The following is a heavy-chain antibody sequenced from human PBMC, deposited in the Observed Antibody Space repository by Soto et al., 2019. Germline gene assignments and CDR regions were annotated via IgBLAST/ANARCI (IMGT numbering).Heavy chain of an antibody. CDR3: AKGRGSSWSVVFFDY. Sequence: EVQLLESGGDSVPPGGSLRLSCAASGFSISSYGMSWVRQAPGKGLECVSSSGSGYSIYYADSVKGRFTISRDNSKNTLFLQMNNLRADDTAVYYCAKGRGSSWSVVFFDYWGQGALVTVSS. J-gene: IGHJ4*02. D-gene: IGHD6-13*01. V-gene: IGHV3-23*01. CDR1: GFSISSYG. CDR2: SGSGYSI.